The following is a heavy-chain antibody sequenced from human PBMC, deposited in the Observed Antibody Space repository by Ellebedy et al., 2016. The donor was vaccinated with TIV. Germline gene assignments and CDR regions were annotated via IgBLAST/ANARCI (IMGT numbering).Heavy chain of an antibody. CDR2: ISASGGAT. D-gene: IGHD3-22*01. CDR1: GFTFSGFA. J-gene: IGHJ1*01. V-gene: IGHV3-23*01. Sequence: GGSLRLXXAASGFTFSGFAMSWVRQAPGKGPEWVSSISASGGATYFADFVKGRFTISRDNSKNTLHLQMNSLRAEDTAVYYCAKGLRYFDSTGYYLEYFQHWGQGTLVTVSS. CDR3: AKGLRYFDSTGYYLEYFQH.